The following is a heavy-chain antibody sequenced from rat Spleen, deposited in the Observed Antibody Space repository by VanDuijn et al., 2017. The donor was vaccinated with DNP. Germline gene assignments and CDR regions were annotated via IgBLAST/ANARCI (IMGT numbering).Heavy chain of an antibody. J-gene: IGHJ2*01. CDR2: ISYEGSST. CDR3: ATHLGLGFDY. Sequence: EVQLVQSGGDLVQPGRSLKLSCAASGFTFSDYYMAWVRQAPKKGLEWVASISYEGSSTYYGDSVKGRFTISRDNAKSTLYLQMDSLRSEDTATYYCATHLGLGFDYWGQGVMVTVSS. CDR1: GFTFSDYY. D-gene: IGHD1-7*01. V-gene: IGHV5-22*01.